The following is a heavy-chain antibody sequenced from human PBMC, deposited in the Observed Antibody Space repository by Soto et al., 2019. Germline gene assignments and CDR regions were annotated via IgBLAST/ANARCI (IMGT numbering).Heavy chain of an antibody. Sequence: GASVKVSCKTSGYTFTTYDINWVRQATGQGLEWMGWMNPSSGNTSYAQKFQGRVTMTRDTSTSTVYMELSSLRSEDTAVYYCARDGSSSILGIDYWGQGTLFTAPQ. CDR3: ARDGSSSILGIDY. CDR2: MNPSSGNT. J-gene: IGHJ4*02. CDR1: GYTFTTYD. D-gene: IGHD2-15*01. V-gene: IGHV1-8*01.